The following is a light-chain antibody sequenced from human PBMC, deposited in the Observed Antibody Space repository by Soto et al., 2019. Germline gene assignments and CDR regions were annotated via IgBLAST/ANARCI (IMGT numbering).Light chain of an antibody. J-gene: IGKJ5*01. Sequence: EISMTQFAGLLSASPEGGATLXXXAAQDVTTNFAWYQLRRGQPPRLLIYDISTRASGVPARFSGSGSGTEFTLTISGLQSEDFALYFCQQYNNSPFSFGPGTLLDIK. CDR3: QQYNNSPFS. CDR2: DIS. CDR1: QDVTTN. V-gene: IGKV3-15*01.